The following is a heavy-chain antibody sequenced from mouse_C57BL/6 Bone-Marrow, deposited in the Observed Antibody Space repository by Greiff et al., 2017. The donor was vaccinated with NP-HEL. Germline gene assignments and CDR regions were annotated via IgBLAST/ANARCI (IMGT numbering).Heavy chain of an antibody. D-gene: IGHD1-1*01. CDR1: GFTFSDYY. CDR3: TSGSSYGYFDV. J-gene: IGHJ1*03. Sequence: EVKLMESEGGLVQPGSSMKLSCTASGFTFSDYYMAWVRQVPEKGLEWVANINYDGSSTYYLDSLKSRFIISRDNAKNILYLQMSSLKSEDAATYYCTSGSSYGYFDVWGTGTTVTVAS. CDR2: INYDGSST. V-gene: IGHV5-16*01.